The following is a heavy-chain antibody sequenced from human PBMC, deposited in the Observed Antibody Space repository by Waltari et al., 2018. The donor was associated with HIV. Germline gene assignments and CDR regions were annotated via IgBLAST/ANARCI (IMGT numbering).Heavy chain of an antibody. D-gene: IGHD6-19*01. CDR2: MNPNSGNT. J-gene: IGHJ4*02. Sequence: QLQLVQSGAEVQKPGASVKVSCKASGDTFTSYDINWVRQAPGQGLEWMGWMNPNSGNTGYAQKFQCRVTMTRNTSISTAYMELSSLRSEDTAVYYCARGRIAVAPLLRPRRGYYFDYWGQGTLVTVSS. CDR3: ARGRIAVAPLLRPRRGYYFDY. CDR1: GDTFTSYD. V-gene: IGHV1-8*01.